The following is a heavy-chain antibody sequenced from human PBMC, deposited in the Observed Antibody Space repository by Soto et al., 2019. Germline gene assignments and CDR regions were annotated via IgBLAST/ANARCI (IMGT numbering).Heavy chain of an antibody. D-gene: IGHD1-26*01. Sequence: QVQLQESGPGLVKPSETLSLTCTVSGGSISSYYWSWIRQPPGKGLEWIGNIYYSGSTNYNPSPRSRVTLEVDTAKNQFSLQLSSVTAAETAVYYCARVCSGNIEYWGQGTLVTVSS. CDR3: ARVCSGNIEY. CDR2: IYYSGST. CDR1: GGSISSYY. J-gene: IGHJ4*02. V-gene: IGHV4-59*01.